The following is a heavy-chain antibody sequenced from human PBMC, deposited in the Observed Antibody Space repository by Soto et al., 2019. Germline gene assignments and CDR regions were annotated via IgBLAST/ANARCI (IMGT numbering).Heavy chain of an antibody. V-gene: IGHV3-53*01. CDR2: IYSGGST. Sequence: EVQLVESGGGLIQPGGSLRLSCAASGFTVSSNYMSWVRQAPGKGLEWVSVIYSGGSTYYADSVKGRFTISRDNSKNTLYLQMNSLRAEDTAVYYRARSNDSSGYLSHYYYGMDVWGQGTTVTVSS. J-gene: IGHJ6*02. CDR3: ARSNDSSGYLSHYYYGMDV. D-gene: IGHD3-22*01. CDR1: GFTVSSNY.